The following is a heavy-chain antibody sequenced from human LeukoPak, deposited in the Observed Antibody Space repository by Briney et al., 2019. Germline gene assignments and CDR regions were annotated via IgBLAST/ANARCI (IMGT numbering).Heavy chain of an antibody. CDR3: ARDQAGGDVVPAASFDY. CDR1: GFTFSSYE. D-gene: IGHD2-2*01. V-gene: IGHV3-48*03. J-gene: IGHJ4*02. CDR2: ISSSGGTI. Sequence: GGSLRLSCAASGFTFSSYEMNWVRQAPGKGLEWVSYISSSGGTIYYADSVKGRFTISRDNAKNSLYLQMNSLRAEDTAVYYCARDQAGGDVVPAASFDYWGQGTLVTVSS.